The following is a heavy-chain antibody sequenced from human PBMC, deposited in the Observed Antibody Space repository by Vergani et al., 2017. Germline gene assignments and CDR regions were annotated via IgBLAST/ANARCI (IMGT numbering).Heavy chain of an antibody. CDR1: GFSFGDYA. Sequence: EVQLVESGGGLVPPWRSLRLSCAASGFSFGDYAMTWVRQAPGKGLEWVAFIRNKAYGGTTEYAASVKGRFTISRDDSKRLAYLQLSGLKTEDTAVYFCSRGRGYSFGYSDYWGQGTPVTVSS. CDR2: IRNKAYGGTT. V-gene: IGHV3-49*04. D-gene: IGHD5-18*01. J-gene: IGHJ4*02. CDR3: SRGRGYSFGYSDY.